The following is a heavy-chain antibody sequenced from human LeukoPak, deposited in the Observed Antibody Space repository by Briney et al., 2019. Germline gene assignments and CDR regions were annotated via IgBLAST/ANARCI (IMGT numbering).Heavy chain of an antibody. V-gene: IGHV1-2*06. CDR2: INPNSGGT. CDR3: AGNADYYDSSGYNY. Sequence: ASVKVSCKASGYTFTGYYMHWVRQAPGQGLESMGRINPNSGGTNYAQKFQGRVTVTRDTSISTAYMELSRLRSDDTAVYYCAGNADYYDSSGYNYWGQGTLVTVSS. CDR1: GYTFTGYY. D-gene: IGHD3-22*01. J-gene: IGHJ4*02.